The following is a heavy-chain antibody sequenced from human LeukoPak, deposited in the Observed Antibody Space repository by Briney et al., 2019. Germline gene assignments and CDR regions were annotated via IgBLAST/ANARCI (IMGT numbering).Heavy chain of an antibody. Sequence: ASVKVSCKASGGTFSSYAISWVRQAPGQGLEWMGGIIPIFGTANYAQKFQGRVTITADESTSTAYMELSSLRSEDTAVYYCARKYYYDSSGYYYYGMDVWGQGTTVTVSS. CDR1: GGTFSSYA. D-gene: IGHD3-22*01. CDR2: IIPIFGTA. CDR3: ARKYYYDSSGYYYYGMDV. V-gene: IGHV1-69*01. J-gene: IGHJ6*02.